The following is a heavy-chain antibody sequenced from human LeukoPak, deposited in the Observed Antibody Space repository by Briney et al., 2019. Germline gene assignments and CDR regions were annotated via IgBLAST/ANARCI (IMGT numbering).Heavy chain of an antibody. CDR2: IKEDGSEN. Sequence: GGSLRLSCAASGFTFSRYWMTWVRQAPGKGLEWVANIKEDGSENSYVESVKGRFTISRDNAKNSLYLQLNSLRAEDTAVYFCAKQRYSDYWGQGTLVTVSS. V-gene: IGHV3-7*01. CDR3: AKQRYSDY. CDR1: GFTFSRYW. D-gene: IGHD1-1*01. J-gene: IGHJ4*02.